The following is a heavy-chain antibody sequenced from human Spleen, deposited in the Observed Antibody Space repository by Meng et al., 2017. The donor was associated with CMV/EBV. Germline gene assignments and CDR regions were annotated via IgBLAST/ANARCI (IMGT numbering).Heavy chain of an antibody. CDR2: ISAYNGNT. CDR1: GYTFTSYG. J-gene: IGHJ6*02. D-gene: IGHD1-26*01. Sequence: ASVKVSCKASGYTFTSYGISWVRQAPGQGLEWMGWISAYNGNTNYAQRLQGRVTMTTDTSTSTAYMELRSLRSDDTAVYYCAKEVGATRYYYGMDVWGQGTTVTVSS. V-gene: IGHV1-18*01. CDR3: AKEVGATRYYYGMDV.